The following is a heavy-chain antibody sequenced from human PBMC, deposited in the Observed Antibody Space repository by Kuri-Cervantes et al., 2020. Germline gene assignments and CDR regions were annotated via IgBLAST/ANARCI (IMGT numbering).Heavy chain of an antibody. J-gene: IGHJ3*02. CDR1: GFTFSSYA. Sequence: GGSLRLSCAASGFTFSSYAMHWVRQAPGKGLEWVAVISYDGSNKYYADSVKGRFTISRDNSKNTLYLQMNSLRAEDTAVYYCARGGAGRWELLRHAFDIWGQGTMVPSPQ. V-gene: IGHV3-30-3*01. CDR2: ISYDGSNK. D-gene: IGHD1-26*01. CDR3: ARGGAGRWELLRHAFDI.